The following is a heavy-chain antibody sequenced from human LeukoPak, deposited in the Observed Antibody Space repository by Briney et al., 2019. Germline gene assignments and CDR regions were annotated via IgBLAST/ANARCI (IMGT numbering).Heavy chain of an antibody. D-gene: IGHD6-19*01. Sequence: PSETLSLTCTASGGSISSYYWSWIRQPAGKGLEWIGHIYSSGRPNYNPSLKSRVTMSVDTSKNQFSLKLTSVTAADTAVYYCARAGSPGYYFDHWGQGSLVTVSS. CDR1: GGSISSYY. CDR3: ARAGSPGYYFDH. J-gene: IGHJ4*02. V-gene: IGHV4-4*07. CDR2: IYSSGRP.